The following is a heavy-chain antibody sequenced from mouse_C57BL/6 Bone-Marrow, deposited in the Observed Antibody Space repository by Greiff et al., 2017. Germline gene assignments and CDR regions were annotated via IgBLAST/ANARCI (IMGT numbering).Heavy chain of an antibody. J-gene: IGHJ3*01. Sequence: VQLQESGPGLVAPSQSLSITCTVSGFSLTSYAISWVRQPPGKGLEWLGVIWTGGGTNYNSALKSRMSISKDNSKSQVCLKMNSLRTYDTAGDSFASPGFAYWGQGTLVTVSA. CDR1: GFSLTSYA. V-gene: IGHV2-9-1*01. CDR2: IWTGGGT. CDR3: ASPGFAY.